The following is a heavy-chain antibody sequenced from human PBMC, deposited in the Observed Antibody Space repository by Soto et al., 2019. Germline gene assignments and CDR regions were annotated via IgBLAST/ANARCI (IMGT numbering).Heavy chain of an antibody. CDR2: IYTDGSST. D-gene: IGHD3-16*01. V-gene: IGHV3-74*01. J-gene: IGHJ3*02. Sequence: EVQLVESGGGLVQPGGSLRLSCAASGFTFSSYWMHWVRQAPGKGLVWVSRIYTDGSSTNYADSVQGRFTISRDNAKNTLYLQMNSLRSGDTGVYYCARLSGTWGAFEIWGQGTMVTVSS. CDR1: GFTFSSYW. CDR3: ARLSGTWGAFEI.